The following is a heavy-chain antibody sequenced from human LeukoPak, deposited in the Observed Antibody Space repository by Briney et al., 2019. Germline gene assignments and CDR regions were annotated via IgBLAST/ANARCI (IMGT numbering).Heavy chain of an antibody. CDR3: ARGRQYSSGWYYFDL. CDR2: IYSGGST. J-gene: IGHJ4*02. Sequence: GGSLRLSCAASGFTVCNNYMSWVRQAPGKGLEWVSVIYSGGSTYYADSVKGRFTISRDNSKNTLYLQMNSLRAEDTAVYSCARGRQYSSGWYYFDLWGQGTLVTVSS. D-gene: IGHD6-19*01. V-gene: IGHV3-66*01. CDR1: GFTVCNNY.